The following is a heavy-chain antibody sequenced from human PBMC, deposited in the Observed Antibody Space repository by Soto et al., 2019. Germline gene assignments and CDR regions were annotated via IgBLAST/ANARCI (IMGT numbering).Heavy chain of an antibody. V-gene: IGHV1-69*06. Sequence: QVQLVQSGAEVKKPGSSVKVSCKASGGTFSSYAISWVRQAPGQGLEWMGVIIPIFGTANYAQEFQGRVTITADKSTSTAYMELSSLRSEDTAVYYCARLAAAGRPNFDYWGQGTLVTVSS. CDR1: GGTFSSYA. D-gene: IGHD6-13*01. J-gene: IGHJ4*02. CDR3: ARLAAAGRPNFDY. CDR2: IIPIFGTA.